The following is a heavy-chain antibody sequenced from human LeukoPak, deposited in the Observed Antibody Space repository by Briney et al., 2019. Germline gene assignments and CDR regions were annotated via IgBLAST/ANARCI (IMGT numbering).Heavy chain of an antibody. D-gene: IGHD3-3*02. CDR1: RFTFSSYW. CDR3: AFSNNFNY. Sequence: GGSLRLSCAASRFTFSSYWMSWVRQAPGKGLEWVANIKQDGSEKYYVDSVRGRFTISREDAKNSLYLQMNSVRAEDTAIYYCAFSNNFNYWGRGTLVTVSS. CDR2: IKQDGSEK. J-gene: IGHJ4*02. V-gene: IGHV3-7*02.